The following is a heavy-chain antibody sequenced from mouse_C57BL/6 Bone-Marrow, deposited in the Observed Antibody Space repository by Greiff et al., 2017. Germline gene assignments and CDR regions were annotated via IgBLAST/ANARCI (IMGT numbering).Heavy chain of an antibody. Sequence: DVKLVESGGGLMKPGGSLKLSCAASGFTFSSYAMSWVRQTPEKRLEWVATISDGGSYTYYPDNVKGRFTISRDNAKNNLYLQMSHLKSEDTAMYYCARGRDYYGSLDWYFDVWGTGTTVTVSS. D-gene: IGHD1-1*01. CDR2: ISDGGSYT. CDR3: ARGRDYYGSLDWYFDV. CDR1: GFTFSSYA. J-gene: IGHJ1*03. V-gene: IGHV5-4*03.